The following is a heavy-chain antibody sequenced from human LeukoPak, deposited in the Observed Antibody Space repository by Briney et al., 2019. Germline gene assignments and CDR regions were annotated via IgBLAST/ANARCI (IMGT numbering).Heavy chain of an antibody. Sequence: PGGSLRLSCAASGFTFSSYAMSWVRQAPGKGLEWVSAISGSGGSTYYADSVKGRFTIPRDNSKNTLYLQMNSLRAEDTAVYYCAKDSSGKLLSVTSNWFDPWGQGTLVTVSS. D-gene: IGHD2-2*01. V-gene: IGHV3-23*01. CDR1: GFTFSSYA. J-gene: IGHJ5*02. CDR3: AKDSSGKLLSVTSNWFDP. CDR2: ISGSGGST.